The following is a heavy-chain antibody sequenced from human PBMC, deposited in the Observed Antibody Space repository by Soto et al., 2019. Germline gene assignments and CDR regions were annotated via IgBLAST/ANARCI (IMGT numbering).Heavy chain of an antibody. Sequence: EVQLLDSGGGLVQPGGSLRLSCAASGFTFSSYAMSWVRQAPGKGLEWVSSISGSGDSTYYADSVEGRFTISRDNSKNTVHLQMNSLRAEEPAVYYCAQDAPTMIVVVPTAISYWGQGTLVTVSS. CDR3: AQDAPTMIVVVPTAISY. V-gene: IGHV3-23*01. D-gene: IGHD2-2*02. J-gene: IGHJ4*02. CDR2: ISGSGDST. CDR1: GFTFSSYA.